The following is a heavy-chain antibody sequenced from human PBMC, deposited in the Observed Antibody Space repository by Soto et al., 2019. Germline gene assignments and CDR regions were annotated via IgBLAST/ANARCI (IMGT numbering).Heavy chain of an antibody. CDR2: ISYDGSNK. CDR3: AKDQGCSGGSCYPWYFDY. CDR1: GFTFSSYG. D-gene: IGHD2-15*01. V-gene: IGHV3-30*18. J-gene: IGHJ4*02. Sequence: QVQLVESGGGVVQPGRSLRLSCAASGFTFSSYGMHWVRQAPGKGLEWVAVISYDGSNKYYADSVKGRFTISRDNSKNTMXLQMTSLRAEDTAVYYCAKDQGCSGGSCYPWYFDYWGQGTLVTVSS.